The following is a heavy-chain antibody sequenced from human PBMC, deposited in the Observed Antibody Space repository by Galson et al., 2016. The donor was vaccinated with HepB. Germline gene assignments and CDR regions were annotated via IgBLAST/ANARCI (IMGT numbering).Heavy chain of an antibody. CDR3: ARSEGWDLRWFDP. D-gene: IGHD1-26*01. CDR2: ISYTGST. J-gene: IGHJ5*02. Sequence: SETLSLTCTVSGGSMRSYFWSWIRQPPGKGLEWIGYISYTGSTKYNPSLKSRVTISADTSKSQFSLRLSSVTAADTAVYYCARSEGWDLRWFDPWGQGALVTVSS. CDR1: GGSMRSYF. V-gene: IGHV4-59*01.